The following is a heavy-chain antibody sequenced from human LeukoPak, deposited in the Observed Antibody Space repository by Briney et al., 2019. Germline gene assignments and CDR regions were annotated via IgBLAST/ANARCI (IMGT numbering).Heavy chain of an antibody. D-gene: IGHD6-19*01. CDR3: ARDRGYSSGWWDAFDI. J-gene: IGHJ3*02. Sequence: GGSLRLSCAASGFTVITNYMIWVRQAPGKGLEWVSVVYSGGSTFHADSVKGRFTISRDNSKNTLYLQMNSLRAEDTAVYYCARDRGYSSGWWDAFDIWGQGTMVTVSS. CDR2: VYSGGST. CDR1: GFTVITNY. V-gene: IGHV3-53*01.